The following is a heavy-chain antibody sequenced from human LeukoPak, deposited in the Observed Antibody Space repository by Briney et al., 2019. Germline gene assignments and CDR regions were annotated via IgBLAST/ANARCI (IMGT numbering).Heavy chain of an antibody. CDR2: IIPILGIA. D-gene: IGHD3-22*01. CDR1: GGTFSSYA. Sequence: SVKVSCKASGGTFSSYAISWVRQAPGQGLEWMGRIIPILGIANYAQKFQGRVTITADKSTSTAYMELSSLRSEDTAVYYCARGSDSSGYFAYFYWGQGTLATVSS. V-gene: IGHV1-69*04. CDR3: ARGSDSSGYFAYFY. J-gene: IGHJ4*02.